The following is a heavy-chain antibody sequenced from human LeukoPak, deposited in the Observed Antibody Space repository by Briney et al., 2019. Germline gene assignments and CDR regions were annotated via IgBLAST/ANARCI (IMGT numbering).Heavy chain of an antibody. CDR2: FDPEDGET. Sequence: ASVKVSCKVSGYTLTELSMHWVRQAPGKGLEWMGGFDPEDGETIYAQKFQGRVTMTEDTSTDTAYMELSSLRSEDTAVYYCATFPLRFLEWSSWGQGTLVTVSS. J-gene: IGHJ4*02. V-gene: IGHV1-24*01. D-gene: IGHD3-3*01. CDR3: ATFPLRFLEWSS. CDR1: GYTLTELS.